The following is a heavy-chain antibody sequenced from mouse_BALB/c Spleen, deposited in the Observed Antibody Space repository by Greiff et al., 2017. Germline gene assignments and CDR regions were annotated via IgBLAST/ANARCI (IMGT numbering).Heavy chain of an antibody. CDR2: INPSSGYT. CDR3: ARKIGLYAMDY. CDR1: GYTFTSYT. V-gene: IGHV1-4*02. J-gene: IGHJ4*01. Sequence: QVQLQQSAAELARPGASVKMSCKASGYTFTSYTMHWVKQRPGQGLEWIGYINPSSGYTEYNQKFKDKTTLTADKSSSTAYMQLSSLTSEDSAVYYCARKIGLYAMDYWGQGTSVTVSS.